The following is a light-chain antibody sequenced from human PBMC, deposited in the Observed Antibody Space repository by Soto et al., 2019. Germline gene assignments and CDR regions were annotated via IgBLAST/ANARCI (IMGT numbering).Light chain of an antibody. J-gene: IGLJ3*02. CDR2: EGS. CDR3: CSYAGSSTWV. V-gene: IGLV2-23*01. CDR1: SSDVGSYNL. Sequence: QSVLTQPASVSGSPGQSITISCTGTSSDVGSYNLVSWYQQHPGKAPKLMIYEGSKRPSWVSNRFSGSKSGNTASLTISGLQAADEADYYCCSYAGSSTWVFGGGTKLTVL.